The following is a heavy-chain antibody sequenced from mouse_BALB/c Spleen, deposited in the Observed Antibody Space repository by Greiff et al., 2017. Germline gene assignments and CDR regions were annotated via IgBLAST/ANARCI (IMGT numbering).Heavy chain of an antibody. CDR1: GYTFTSYW. D-gene: IGHD2-4*01. V-gene: IGHV1-7*01. J-gene: IGHJ4*01. Sequence: QVHVKQSGAELAKPGASVKMSCKASGYTFTSYWMHWVKQRPGQGLEWIGYINPSTGYTEYNQKFKDKATLTADKSSSTAYMQLSSLTSEDSAVYYCARYDYGAMTYWGQGTSVTVSS. CDR3: ARYDYGAMTY. CDR2: INPSTGYT.